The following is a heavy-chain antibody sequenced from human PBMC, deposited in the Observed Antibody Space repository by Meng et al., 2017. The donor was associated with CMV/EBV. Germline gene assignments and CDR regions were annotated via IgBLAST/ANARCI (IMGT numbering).Heavy chain of an antibody. V-gene: IGHV1-2*02. CDR2: INPNSGGT. Sequence: ASVKVSCKASGYTFTGYYMHWVRQAPGQGLEWMGWINPNSGGTNYAQKFQGRVTMTRDTSISTAYMELSRLRSDDTAVYYCARGPLAVACHFDYWGQGTLVTVSS. CDR3: ARGPLAVACHFDY. CDR1: GYTFTGYY. D-gene: IGHD2-8*02. J-gene: IGHJ4*02.